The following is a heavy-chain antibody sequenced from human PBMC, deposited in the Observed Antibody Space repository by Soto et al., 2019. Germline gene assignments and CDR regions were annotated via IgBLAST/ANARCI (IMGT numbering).Heavy chain of an antibody. Sequence: SETLSLTCTVSGGSISSYYWSWIRQPPGKGLEWIGYIYYSGSTNYNPSLKSRVTISVDTSKNQFSLKLSSVTAADTAVYYCASETGTTLTSFDIWGQGTMVTVSS. CDR3: ASETGTTLTSFDI. J-gene: IGHJ3*02. CDR2: IYYSGST. V-gene: IGHV4-59*01. CDR1: GGSISSYY. D-gene: IGHD1-1*01.